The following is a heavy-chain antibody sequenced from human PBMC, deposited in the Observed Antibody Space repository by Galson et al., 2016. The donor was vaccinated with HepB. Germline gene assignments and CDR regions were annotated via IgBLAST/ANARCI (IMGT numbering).Heavy chain of an antibody. CDR1: GYTFSKYW. D-gene: IGHD3-16*01. CDR3: SRRGAEAADAYYYHGMDV. J-gene: IGHJ6*02. CDR2: IYPSASNA. V-gene: IGHV5-51*01. Sequence: QSGAEVKKSGESLKISCQGSGYTFSKYWVVWVRQMPGKGLEWMGIIYPSASNARYSPSFQGQVTISADKSTSTTYLQWRSLKTSDTATYYCSRRGAEAADAYYYHGMDVWGQGTTVTVSS.